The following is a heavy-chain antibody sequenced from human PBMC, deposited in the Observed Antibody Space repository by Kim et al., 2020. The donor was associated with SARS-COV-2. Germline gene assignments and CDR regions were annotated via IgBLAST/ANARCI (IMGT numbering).Heavy chain of an antibody. Sequence: VKGRYTIPRDNAKNSLYLLMNSLRDEDTAVYYCARDPPYCGGDCNYRDYWGQGTLVTVSS. D-gene: IGHD2-21*02. CDR3: ARDPPYCGGDCNYRDY. V-gene: IGHV3-48*02. J-gene: IGHJ4*02.